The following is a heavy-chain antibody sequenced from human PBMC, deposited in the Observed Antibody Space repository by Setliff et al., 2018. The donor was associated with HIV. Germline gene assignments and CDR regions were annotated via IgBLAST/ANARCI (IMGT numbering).Heavy chain of an antibody. D-gene: IGHD3-3*01. J-gene: IGHJ4*02. CDR3: ARTPYDFWSGHIDY. Sequence: SETLFLTCTVSGGSISSSSYYWGWIRQPPGKGLEWIGSIYYSGSTYYNPSLKSRVTISVDTSKNQFSLKLSSVTAADTAVYYCARTPYDFWSGHIDYWGQGTLVTVSS. CDR1: GGSISSSSYY. V-gene: IGHV4-39*01. CDR2: IYYSGST.